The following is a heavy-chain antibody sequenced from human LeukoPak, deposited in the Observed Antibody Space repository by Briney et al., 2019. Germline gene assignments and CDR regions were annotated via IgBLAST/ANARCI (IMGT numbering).Heavy chain of an antibody. V-gene: IGHV4-34*01. CDR3: ATNPTRLSGNKY. CDR2: INHSGST. CDR1: GGSFSGYY. J-gene: IGHJ4*02. D-gene: IGHD1-26*01. Sequence: KPSETLSLTCAVYGGSFSGYYWSWIRQPPGKGLEWIGEINHSGSTNYNPSLKSRVTISVDTSKNQFSLKLSSVTAADTAVYYCATNPTRLSGNKYWGQGTLVTVSS.